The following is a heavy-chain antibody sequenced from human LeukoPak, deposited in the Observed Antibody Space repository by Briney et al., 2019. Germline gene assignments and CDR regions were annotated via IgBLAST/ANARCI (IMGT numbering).Heavy chain of an antibody. Sequence: ASVKVSCKASGYTLTDYFMHWVRQAPGQGLEWMGWINPNSGGTNYAQKFQGRVTMTRDTSISTAYMELNRLRSDDTAVCYCARGGHSGWYGPDSVDYWGQGTLVTVSS. V-gene: IGHV1-2*02. CDR2: INPNSGGT. CDR1: GYTLTDYF. CDR3: ARGGHSGWYGPDSVDY. J-gene: IGHJ4*02. D-gene: IGHD6-19*01.